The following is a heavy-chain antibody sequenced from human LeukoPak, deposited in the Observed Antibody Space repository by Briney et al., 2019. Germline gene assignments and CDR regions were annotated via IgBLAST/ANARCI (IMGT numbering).Heavy chain of an antibody. CDR1: GGSIRNYY. V-gene: IGHV4-59*08. CDR3: ARHEYSYGYIAFDI. D-gene: IGHD5-18*01. J-gene: IGHJ3*02. CDR2: ISYSGNT. Sequence: PSETLSLTCTVSGGSIRNYYWIWIRQPPEKGLEWIGHISYSGNTNYNPSLKSRVTISVDTSKSQFSLKLSSVTAADTAVYYCARHEYSYGYIAFDIWGQGTMVTVSS.